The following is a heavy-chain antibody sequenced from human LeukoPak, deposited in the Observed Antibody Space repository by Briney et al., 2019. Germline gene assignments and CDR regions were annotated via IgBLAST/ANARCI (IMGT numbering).Heavy chain of an antibody. Sequence: GGSLRLSCAASGFTFSSYSMNWVRQAPGKGLEWVSSISSSSSYIYYADSVKGRFTISRDNAKNSLYLQVNSLRAEDTAVYYCARYYGSGSYYTDYWGQGTLVTVSS. J-gene: IGHJ4*02. D-gene: IGHD3-10*01. V-gene: IGHV3-21*01. CDR1: GFTFSSYS. CDR2: ISSSSSYI. CDR3: ARYYGSGSYYTDY.